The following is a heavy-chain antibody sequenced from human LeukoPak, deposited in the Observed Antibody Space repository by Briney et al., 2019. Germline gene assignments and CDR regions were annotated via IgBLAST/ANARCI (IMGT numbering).Heavy chain of an antibody. J-gene: IGHJ4*02. CDR1: GYTFTSYA. CDR2: INTNTGNP. V-gene: IGHV7-4-1*02. Sequence: ASVKVSCKASGYTFTSYAMNWVRQAPGQGLEWMGWINTNTGNPTYAQGFTGRFVFSLDTSVSTAYLQISSLKAEDTAVYYCAREDFHVTMVRGVTYYFDYWGQGTLVTVSS. D-gene: IGHD3-10*01. CDR3: AREDFHVTMVRGVTYYFDY.